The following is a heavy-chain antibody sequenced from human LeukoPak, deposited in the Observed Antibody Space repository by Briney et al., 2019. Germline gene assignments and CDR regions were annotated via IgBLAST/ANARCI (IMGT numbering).Heavy chain of an antibody. CDR2: INHSGST. V-gene: IGHV4-34*01. CDR1: GGSFSGYY. J-gene: IGHJ6*03. D-gene: IGHD4-17*01. CDR3: ARIGKSTVTTPYYYYYYMDV. Sequence: PPETLSLTCAVYGGSFSGYYWSWIRQPPGKGLEWIGEINHSGSTNYNPSLKSRVTISVDTSKNQFSLKLSSVTAADTAVYYCARIGKSTVTTPYYYYYYMDVWGKGTTVTISS.